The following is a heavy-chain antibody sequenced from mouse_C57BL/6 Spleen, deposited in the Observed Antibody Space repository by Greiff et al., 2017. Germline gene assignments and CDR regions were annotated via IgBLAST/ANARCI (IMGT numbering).Heavy chain of an antibody. CDR2: ISSGGDYI. CDR1: GYTFSSYA. Sequence: EVHVVESGAGLVKPGGSLKLSCAASGYTFSSYAMSWVRQTPEKRLEWVAYISSGGDYIYYADTVKGRFTITRDKARNTLYLQMSSLKSEDTAMYCCARTEEVEGWYFDVWGTGTTVTVSS. CDR3: ARTEEVEGWYFDV. V-gene: IGHV5S21*01. D-gene: IGHD1-1*01. J-gene: IGHJ1*03.